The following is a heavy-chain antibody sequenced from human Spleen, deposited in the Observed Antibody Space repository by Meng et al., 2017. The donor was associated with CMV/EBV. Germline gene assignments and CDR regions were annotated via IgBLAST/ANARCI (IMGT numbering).Heavy chain of an antibody. CDR2: ITSDGSST. J-gene: IGHJ4*02. CDR3: AREYRGSSWNYAYFDY. Sequence: FTFSSYWMHWVRQAPGKGLVWVSRITSDGSSTSYADSVKGRFTISRDNAKNTLSLQMNSLRAEDTAVYYCAREYRGSSWNYAYFDYWGQGTLVTVSS. CDR1: FTFSSYW. D-gene: IGHD1-7*01. V-gene: IGHV3-74*01.